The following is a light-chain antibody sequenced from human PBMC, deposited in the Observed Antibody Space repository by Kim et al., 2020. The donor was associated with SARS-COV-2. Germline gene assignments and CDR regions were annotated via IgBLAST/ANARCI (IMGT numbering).Light chain of an antibody. J-gene: IGLJ2*01. V-gene: IGLV3-19*01. CDR3: NSRDSSGNHVV. CDR2: GKN. CDR1: SLRSSY. Sequence: SSELTQDPAVSVALGQTVRITCQGDSLRSSYASWYQQKPGQAPVLVIYGKNNRPSGLPDRFSGSSSGNTASLTITGAQAEDEADYYCNSRDSSGNHVVFGGGTQLTVL.